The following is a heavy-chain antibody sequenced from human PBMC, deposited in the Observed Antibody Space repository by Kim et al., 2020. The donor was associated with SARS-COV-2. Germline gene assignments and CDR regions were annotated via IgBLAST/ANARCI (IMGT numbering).Heavy chain of an antibody. CDR2: IICVSGDI. Sequence: GGSLRLFCAASGFTFSTYTLDWVRQAPGKGLEWVSSIICVSGDIYYADSVRGRFTISRDNAKNSVSLEMNTLRVDDTAIYYCVREGRRRRPSFDHWGQGT. CDR3: VREGRRRRPSFDH. J-gene: IGHJ4*02. V-gene: IGHV3-21*01. CDR1: GFTFSTYT. D-gene: IGHD6-25*01.